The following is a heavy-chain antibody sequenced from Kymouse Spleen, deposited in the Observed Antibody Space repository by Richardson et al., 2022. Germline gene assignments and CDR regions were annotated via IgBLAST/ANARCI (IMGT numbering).Heavy chain of an antibody. CDR3: ARDTRKLELRDAFDI. V-gene: IGHV3-33*01. CDR2: IWYDGSNK. Sequence: QVQLVESGGGVVQPGRSLRLSCAASGFTFSSYGMHWVRQAPGKGLEWVAVIWYDGSNKYYADSVKGRFTISRDNSKNTLYLQMNSLRAEDTAVYYCARDTRKLELRDAFDIWGQGTMVTVSS. CDR1: GFTFSSYG. J-gene: IGHJ3*02. D-gene: IGHD1-7*01.